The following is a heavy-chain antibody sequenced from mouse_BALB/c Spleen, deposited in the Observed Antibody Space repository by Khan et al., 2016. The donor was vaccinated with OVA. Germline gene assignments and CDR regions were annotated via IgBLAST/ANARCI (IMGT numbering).Heavy chain of an antibody. V-gene: IGHV3-5*02. CDR3: ARDGGGFDSYYFDY. CDR1: GISITTGNYR. CDR2: LLYSGTT. J-gene: IGHJ2*01. Sequence: EVQLQESGPGLVKPSQTVSLTCTVTGISITTGNYRWSWIRHFPGNKLEWIGYLLYSGTTTYNPSLTSRTSITRDTSKNRFFLEMNSLTTEDTATYYWARDGGGFDSYYFDYWGQGTILTVSS. D-gene: IGHD2-2*01.